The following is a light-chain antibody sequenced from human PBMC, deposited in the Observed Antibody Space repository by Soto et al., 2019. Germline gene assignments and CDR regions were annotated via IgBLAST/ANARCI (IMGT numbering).Light chain of an antibody. Sequence: QSVLTQPPSVSGAPGQRVTISCTGSSSNIGAGYDVHWYQLHPGKAPKLMVFEVSNRPSGVSYRFSGSKSGNTASLTISGLQAEDEAHYFCSSYSISTAYLFGPGTKVTVL. J-gene: IGLJ1*01. CDR3: SSYSISTAYL. CDR1: SSNIGAGYD. CDR2: EVS. V-gene: IGLV1-40*01.